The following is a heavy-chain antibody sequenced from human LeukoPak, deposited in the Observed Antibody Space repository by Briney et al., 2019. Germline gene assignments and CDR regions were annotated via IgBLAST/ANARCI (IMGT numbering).Heavy chain of an antibody. CDR1: GGSMSSYY. CDR2: IYYSGST. J-gene: IGHJ4*02. D-gene: IGHD6-19*01. CDR3: ARQGVAGLYYFDY. Sequence: SETLSLTCTVSGGSMSSYYWSWTRQPPGKGLEWIGYIYYSGSTYYNPSLKSRVTISVDTSKSQFSLKLSSVTAADTAVYYCARQGVAGLYYFDYWGQGTLVTVSS. V-gene: IGHV4-59*08.